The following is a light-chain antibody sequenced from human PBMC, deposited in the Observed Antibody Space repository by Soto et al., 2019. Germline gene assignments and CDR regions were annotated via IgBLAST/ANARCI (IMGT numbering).Light chain of an antibody. V-gene: IGLV4-69*01. CDR2: LNRDGSH. J-gene: IGLJ2*01. CDR1: SGHSNYA. CDR3: QTWGTGIVI. Sequence: QLVLTQSPSASASLGASVKLTCTLSSGHSNYAIAWHQQQPEKGPRYLMKLNRDGSHSKGDGIPHRFSCSSSGAERYLTISSLPSEDEAYYYCQTWGTGIVIFGGGTKLTVL.